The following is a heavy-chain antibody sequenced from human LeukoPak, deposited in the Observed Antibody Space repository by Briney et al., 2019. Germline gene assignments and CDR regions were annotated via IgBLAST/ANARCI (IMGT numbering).Heavy chain of an antibody. Sequence: PGGSLRLSCAASGFTFSTNAMSWVRQAPGKGLEWVSTISGSGGSAYYADSVKGRFTISRDNSKNTLYLQMNSLRAEDTAVYYCAKKGWSGYYGLGGGNYFDYWGQGTLVTVSS. J-gene: IGHJ4*02. CDR3: AKKGWSGYYGLGGGNYFDY. V-gene: IGHV3-23*01. CDR2: ISGSGGSA. CDR1: GFTFSTNA. D-gene: IGHD3-10*01.